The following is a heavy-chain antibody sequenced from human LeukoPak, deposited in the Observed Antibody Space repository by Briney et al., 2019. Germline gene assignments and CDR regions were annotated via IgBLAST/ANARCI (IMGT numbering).Heavy chain of an antibody. D-gene: IGHD2-15*01. V-gene: IGHV4-31*03. CDR1: GGSISSGGYY. CDR3: ARGLDYSEAFDI. Sequence: SETLSLTCTVSGGSISSGGYYWSWIRQPPGKGLEWIGYIYYSGSTYYNPSLKSRVIISVDTSKNQFSLKLSSVTAADTAVYYWARGLDYSEAFDIWGQGTMVIVSS. J-gene: IGHJ3*02. CDR2: IYYSGST.